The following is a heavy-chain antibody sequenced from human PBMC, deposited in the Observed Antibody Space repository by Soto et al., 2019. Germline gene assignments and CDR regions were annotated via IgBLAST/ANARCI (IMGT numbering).Heavy chain of an antibody. Sequence: PGGSLRLSCAASGFTFSSYGMHWVRQAPGKGLEWVAVISYDGSNKYYADSVKGRFTISRDNSKNTLYLQMNSLRAEDTAVYYCAKDSDPYVLLWFGSTFDYWGQGTLVTVSS. D-gene: IGHD3-10*01. CDR2: ISYDGSNK. V-gene: IGHV3-30*18. J-gene: IGHJ4*02. CDR3: AKDSDPYVLLWFGSTFDY. CDR1: GFTFSSYG.